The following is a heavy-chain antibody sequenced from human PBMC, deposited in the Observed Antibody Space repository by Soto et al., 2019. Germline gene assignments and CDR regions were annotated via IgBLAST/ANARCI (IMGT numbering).Heavy chain of an antibody. CDR3: ARMTMNRPHAFDI. V-gene: IGHV1-69*13. CDR2: IIPIFGTA. Sequence: WASVKVSCKASGGTFSSYAISWVRQAPGQGLEWMGGIIPIFGTANYAQKFQGRVTITADESTSTAYMELSSLRSEDTAVYYCARMTMNRPHAFDIWGQGTMVTVSS. CDR1: GGTFSSYA. J-gene: IGHJ3*02.